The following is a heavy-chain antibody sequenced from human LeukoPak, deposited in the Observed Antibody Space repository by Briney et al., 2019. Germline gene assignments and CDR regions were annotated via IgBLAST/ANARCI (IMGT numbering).Heavy chain of an antibody. D-gene: IGHD3-22*01. CDR1: GYSFTSYW. CDR2: IYPGDSDT. CDR3: ARRKYYDSSGTDAFDI. J-gene: IGHJ3*02. V-gene: IGHV5-51*01. Sequence: GESLKISCKGSGYSFTSYWIGWVLQMTGKGLEWMVIIYPGDSDTRYSPSFQGQVTISADKSISTAYLQWSSLKASDTAMYCCARRKYYDSSGTDAFDIWGQGTMVTVSS.